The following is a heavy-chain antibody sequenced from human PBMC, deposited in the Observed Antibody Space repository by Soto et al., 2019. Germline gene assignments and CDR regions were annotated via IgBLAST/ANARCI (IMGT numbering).Heavy chain of an antibody. J-gene: IGHJ1*01. D-gene: IGHD3-9*01. Sequence: GGSLRLSCAASDFIFLDYAMTWVRQAPGKGLECVSTISRGGAYTHYADSVEGRFTISRDNSKNILYLDMRSLRGEDTAFYYCTKDPSTGYADHWGQGTLVTVSS. V-gene: IGHV3-23*01. CDR3: TKDPSTGYADH. CDR1: DFIFLDYA. CDR2: ISRGGAYT.